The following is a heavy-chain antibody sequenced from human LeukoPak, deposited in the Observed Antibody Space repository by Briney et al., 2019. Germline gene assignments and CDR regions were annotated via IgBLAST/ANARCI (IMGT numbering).Heavy chain of an antibody. CDR2: INHSGST. V-gene: IGHV4-34*01. D-gene: IGHD2-2*02. CDR3: ARTGAPPAAIIWDAFDI. Sequence: SETLSLTCTVSGGSISSYYWSWIRQPPGKGLEWIGEINHSGSTNYNPSLKSRVTISVDTSKNQFSLKLSSVTAADTAVYYCARTGAPPAAIIWDAFDIWGQGTMVTVSS. CDR1: GGSISSYY. J-gene: IGHJ3*02.